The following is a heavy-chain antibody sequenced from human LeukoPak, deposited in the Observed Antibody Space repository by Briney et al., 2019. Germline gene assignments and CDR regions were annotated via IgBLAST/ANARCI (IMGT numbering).Heavy chain of an antibody. Sequence: ASVKVSCKASGYTFTGCYLHWVRQAPGQGLEWMGCVNPNSGDTNYAQKFQGSVTMTRDTSISTVYMELSRLRSDDTAVYYCARASGSYWWFDSWGQGTLVTVSS. CDR2: VNPNSGDT. CDR3: ARASGSYWWFDS. CDR1: GYTFTGCY. V-gene: IGHV1-2*02. D-gene: IGHD1-26*01. J-gene: IGHJ5*01.